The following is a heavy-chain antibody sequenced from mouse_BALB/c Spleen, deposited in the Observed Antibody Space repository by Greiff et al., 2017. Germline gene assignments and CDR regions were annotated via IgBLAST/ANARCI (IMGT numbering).Heavy chain of an antibody. D-gene: IGHD1-1*01. CDR2: ISYSGST. CDR3: ARSHYYGSCYFDY. V-gene: IGHV3-8*02. CDR1: GDSITSGY. J-gene: IGHJ2*01. Sequence: EVKLQESGPSLVKPSQTLSLTCSVTGDSITSGYWNWIRKFPGNKLEYMGYISYSGSTYYNPSLKSRISITRDTSKNQYYLQLNSVTTEDTATYYCARSHYYGSCYFDYWGQGTTLTVSS.